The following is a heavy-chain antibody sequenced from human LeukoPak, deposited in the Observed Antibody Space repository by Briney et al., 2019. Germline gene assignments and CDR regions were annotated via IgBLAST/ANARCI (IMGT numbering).Heavy chain of an antibody. J-gene: IGHJ4*02. D-gene: IGHD3-22*01. CDR1: GFTLSSYA. CDR3: AREDDSRGDKIDY. V-gene: IGHV3-30*04. Sequence: GGSLRLSCAASGFTLSSYAMSWVRQAPGKGLEWVAVISYDGSNKYYADSVKGRFTISRDNSKNTLYLQMNSLRAEDTAVYYCAREDDSRGDKIDYWGQGTLVTVSS. CDR2: ISYDGSNK.